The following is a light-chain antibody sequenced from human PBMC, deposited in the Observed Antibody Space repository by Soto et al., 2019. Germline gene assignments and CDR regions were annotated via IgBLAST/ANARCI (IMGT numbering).Light chain of an antibody. CDR3: QQYKTYPPT. CDR2: AES. V-gene: IGKV1-17*01. J-gene: IGKJ2*01. Sequence: DIQMTQSPSSLSASVGVRVTITCRASQGIRNDLGWFQQKPGKAPKRLMYAESSLQSGVPSRFSDSGTETEIPLTISSPQPEDFATYYCQQYKTYPPTFAQGTKLEIK. CDR1: QGIRND.